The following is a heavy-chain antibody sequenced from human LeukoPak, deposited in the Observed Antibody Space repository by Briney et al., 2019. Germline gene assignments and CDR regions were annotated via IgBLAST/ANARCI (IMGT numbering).Heavy chain of an antibody. D-gene: IGHD1-1*01. J-gene: IGHJ4*02. Sequence: GGSLRLSCAASGFXFRDYGMNWVRQAPGRGLEWLSHISSTSTTIYYADSVKGRFTISRDNAKNSLYLQMNSLRADDTAIYYCAKRQPYYFDYWGQGTLVTVSS. CDR3: AKRQPYYFDY. CDR2: ISSTSTTI. V-gene: IGHV3-48*01. CDR1: GFXFRDYG.